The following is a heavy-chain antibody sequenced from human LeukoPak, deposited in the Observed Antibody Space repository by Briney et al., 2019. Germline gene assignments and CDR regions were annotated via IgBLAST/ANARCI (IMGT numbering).Heavy chain of an antibody. J-gene: IGHJ4*02. V-gene: IGHV3-33*01. CDR3: ATDLTYDYDSTGYYFDF. CDR1: VFTFRSYC. CDR2: IWYDGSNK. D-gene: IGHD3-22*01. Sequence: GGSLRLSCAASVFTFRSYCMHWVRQAPCKGLEWLEVIWYDGSNKYYADSVKGRFTISRDNSKNTLYLQLNRLRAEDTATYYCATDLTYDYDSTGYYFDFWGQGTLVTVSP.